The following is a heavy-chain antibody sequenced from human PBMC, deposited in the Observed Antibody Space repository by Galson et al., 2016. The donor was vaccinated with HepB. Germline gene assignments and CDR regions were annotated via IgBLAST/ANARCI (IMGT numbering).Heavy chain of an antibody. J-gene: IGHJ5*02. D-gene: IGHD3-10*01. CDR2: IIPLFGAT. Sequence: SVKVSCKASGGTFSNLAISWLRQAPGQGLEWMGGIIPLFGATNYAQKFQGRVTITADKSTTTVYMELSSLRSEDTAGYYCARGGGITRVRGVMPGWFDPWGQGTLVTVSS. CDR1: GGTFSNLA. CDR3: ARGGGITRVRGVMPGWFDP. V-gene: IGHV1-69*06.